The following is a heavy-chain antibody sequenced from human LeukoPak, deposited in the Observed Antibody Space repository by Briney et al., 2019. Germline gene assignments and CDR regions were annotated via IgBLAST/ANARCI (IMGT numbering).Heavy chain of an antibody. D-gene: IGHD3-3*01. Sequence: SETLSLTCTVSGGSISSSSYYWGWIRQPPGKGLEWIGSIYYSGSTYYNPSLKSRVTISVDTSKNQFSLRLRSVTAADTAVYYCARVLQNYYYLDVWGKGTTVTVSS. CDR3: ARVLQNYYYLDV. V-gene: IGHV4-39*07. CDR1: GGSISSSSYY. CDR2: IYYSGST. J-gene: IGHJ6*03.